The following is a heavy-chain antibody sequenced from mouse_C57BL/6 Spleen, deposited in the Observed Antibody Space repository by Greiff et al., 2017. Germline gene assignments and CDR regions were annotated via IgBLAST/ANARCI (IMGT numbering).Heavy chain of an antibody. CDR1: GYTFTSYW. J-gene: IGHJ4*01. CDR2: IDPSDSYT. V-gene: IGHV1-69*01. Sequence: QVQLQQPGAELVMPGASVKLSCKASGYTFTSYWMHWVKQRPGQGLEWIGEIDPSDSYTNYTPKFKGKSTLTVDKSSSTAYMQLSSLTSEDSAVYYCASGFYAMDYWGQGTSVTVSS. CDR3: ASGFYAMDY.